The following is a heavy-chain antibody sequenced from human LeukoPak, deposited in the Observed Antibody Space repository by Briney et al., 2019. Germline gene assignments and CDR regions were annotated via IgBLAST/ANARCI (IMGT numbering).Heavy chain of an antibody. V-gene: IGHV3-30*18. J-gene: IGHJ4*02. CDR3: AKSLSGWWTPGLDY. D-gene: IGHD6-13*01. CDR2: ISYDGTDK. Sequence: GSLRRSCVASGFIFSSYGINWVRQAPGKGLEWVAVISYDGTDKYYTDSVKGRFTISRDRSTNTVSLEMNSLRPEDTAVYYCAKSLSGWWTPGLDYLGQGTLVTVSS. CDR1: GFIFSSYG.